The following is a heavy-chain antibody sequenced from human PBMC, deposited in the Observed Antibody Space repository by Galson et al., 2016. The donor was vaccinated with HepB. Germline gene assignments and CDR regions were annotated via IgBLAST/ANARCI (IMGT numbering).Heavy chain of an antibody. CDR1: GGSISSYY. CDR2: IYYSGST. CDR3: ARSLLGYCSSTRCHGAWFDP. J-gene: IGHJ5*02. Sequence: SETLSLTCTVSGGSISSYYWSWIRQPPGKGLEWIGYIYYSGSTNYNPSLKSQVTISVDTSKNQFSLKLSSVTAADTAVYYCARSLLGYCSSTRCHGAWFDPWGQGTLVTVSS. V-gene: IGHV4-59*01. D-gene: IGHD2-2*01.